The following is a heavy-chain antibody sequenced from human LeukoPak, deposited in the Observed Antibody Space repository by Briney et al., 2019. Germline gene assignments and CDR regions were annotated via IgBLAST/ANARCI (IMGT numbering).Heavy chain of an antibody. CDR2: IYYSGST. CDR3: ARDTYYDFWSGYLDRISWFDP. CDR1: GGSISSGGYY. Sequence: PSETLSLTCTVSGGSISSGGYYWSWIRQHPGKGLEWIGYIYYSGSTYYNPSLKSRVTISVDTSKNQSSLKLSSVTAEDTAVYYCARDTYYDFWSGYLDRISWFDPWGQGTLVTVSS. D-gene: IGHD3-3*01. V-gene: IGHV4-31*03. J-gene: IGHJ5*02.